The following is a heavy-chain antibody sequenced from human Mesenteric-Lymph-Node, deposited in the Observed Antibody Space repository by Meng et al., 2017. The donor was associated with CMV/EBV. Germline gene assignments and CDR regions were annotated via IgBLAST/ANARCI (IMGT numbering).Heavy chain of an antibody. Sequence: SVKVSCKASGGTFRRYAISWVRQALGQGLEWMGGITPMFATANYAQKFQGRVTITTDESTSIVYMELNNLRSEDTAVYYCARDPKYQPSNAFDIWGQGTMVTVSS. J-gene: IGHJ3*02. CDR2: ITPMFATA. CDR1: GGTFRRYA. CDR3: ARDPKYQPSNAFDI. V-gene: IGHV1-69*05. D-gene: IGHD2-2*01.